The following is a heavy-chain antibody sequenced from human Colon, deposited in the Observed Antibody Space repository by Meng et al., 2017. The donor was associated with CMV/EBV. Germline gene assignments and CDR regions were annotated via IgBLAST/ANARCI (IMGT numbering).Heavy chain of an antibody. J-gene: IGHJ4*02. Sequence: ASVKVSCKASGYSFTTYYIHWVRQAPGQGLEWMGWINGNSGDTNYAQKFQGRVTLTRDTSIRTAYMELSSLRSDDTAVYYCARENGFRREGAGNLDYWGQGTLVTVSS. CDR2: INGNSGDT. CDR3: ARENGFRREGAGNLDY. CDR1: GYSFTTYY. V-gene: IGHV1-2*02. D-gene: IGHD2-8*01.